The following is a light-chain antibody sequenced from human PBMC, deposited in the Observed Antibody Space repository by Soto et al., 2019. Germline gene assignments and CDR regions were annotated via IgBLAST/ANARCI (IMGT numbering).Light chain of an antibody. CDR3: QQYYSTPRT. CDR1: QSVLYSSNNKNY. V-gene: IGKV4-1*01. J-gene: IGKJ1*01. Sequence: DIVMTQSPDSLGVSLGERATINCKSSQSVLYSSNNKNYLAWYQQKPGQPPKLLIYWASTRESGVPDRFSGSGSGTDFTLTISSLQAEDVAVYYCQQYYSTPRTFGQGTKVEI. CDR2: WAS.